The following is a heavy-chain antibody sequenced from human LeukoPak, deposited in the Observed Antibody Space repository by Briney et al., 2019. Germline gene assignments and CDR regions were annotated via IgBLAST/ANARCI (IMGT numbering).Heavy chain of an antibody. CDR2: ISGSGGST. CDR1: GFTFSSYA. J-gene: IGHJ3*02. Sequence: AGGSLRLSCAASGFTFSSYAMSWVRQAPGKGLEWVSAISGSGGSTYYADSVRGRFTISRDNSKNTLYLQMNSLRAEDTAVYYCAKKFVVGATTSAFDIWGQGTMVTVSS. V-gene: IGHV3-23*01. D-gene: IGHD1-26*01. CDR3: AKKFVVGATTSAFDI.